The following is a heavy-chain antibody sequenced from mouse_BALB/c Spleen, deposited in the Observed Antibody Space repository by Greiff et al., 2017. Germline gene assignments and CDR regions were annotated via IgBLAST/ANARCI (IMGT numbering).Heavy chain of an antibody. Sequence: QVQLKESGAELVRPGTSVKVSCKASGYAFTNYLIEWVKQRPGQGLEWIGVINPGSGGTNYNEKFKGKATLTADKSSSTAYMQLSSLTSDDSAVYFCARGRRLGAMDYWGQGTSVTVSS. V-gene: IGHV1-54*01. CDR3: ARGRRLGAMDY. J-gene: IGHJ4*01. CDR1: GYAFTNYL. D-gene: IGHD3-3*01. CDR2: INPGSGGT.